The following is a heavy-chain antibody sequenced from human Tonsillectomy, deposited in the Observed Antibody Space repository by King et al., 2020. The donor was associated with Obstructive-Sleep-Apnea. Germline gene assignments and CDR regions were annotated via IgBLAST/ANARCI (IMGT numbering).Heavy chain of an antibody. CDR3: ARGDYGALAHY. Sequence: QLVQSGAEVKKSGASVKASCKASGYTFTSFDINWVRQATGQGLEWMGWMNPNSGNTGYAQKFQGRITMTSDTSISTAYMELSSLRYDDTAVYYCARGDYGALAHYWGQGTLVIVSS. V-gene: IGHV1-8*01. J-gene: IGHJ4*02. D-gene: IGHD4-17*01. CDR2: MNPNSGNT. CDR1: GYTFTSFD.